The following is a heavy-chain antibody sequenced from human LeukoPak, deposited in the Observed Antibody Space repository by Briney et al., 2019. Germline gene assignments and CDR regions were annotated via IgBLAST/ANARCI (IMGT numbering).Heavy chain of an antibody. Sequence: PSQTLSLTCTVSGGSISSGSYYWRWLRQPAGKGLEWIGRIYTSGSTNYNPPLKSRVTISVDTSKNQFSLKLSSVTAADTAVYYCARDHCSGGSCYRDYYYYYMDVWGKGTTVTVSS. CDR3: ARDHCSGGSCYRDYYYYYMDV. CDR2: IYTSGST. CDR1: GGSISSGSYY. J-gene: IGHJ6*03. D-gene: IGHD2-15*01. V-gene: IGHV4-61*02.